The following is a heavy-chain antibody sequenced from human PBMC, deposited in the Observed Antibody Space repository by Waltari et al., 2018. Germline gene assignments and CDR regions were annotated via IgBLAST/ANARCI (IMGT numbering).Heavy chain of an antibody. CDR1: GGSISSSSYY. CDR2: IYYSGTT. CDR3: ARRSAAGWFDP. Sequence: QLQLQESGPGLVKPSETLSLTCTVSGGSISSSSYYWGWIRQPPGKGLEWIGRIYYSGTTSYIPSLKIRVTISVDTSKNQCSLKLSSVTAADTAVYYCARRSAAGWFDPWGQGTLVTVSS. J-gene: IGHJ5*02. D-gene: IGHD6-13*01. V-gene: IGHV4-39*01.